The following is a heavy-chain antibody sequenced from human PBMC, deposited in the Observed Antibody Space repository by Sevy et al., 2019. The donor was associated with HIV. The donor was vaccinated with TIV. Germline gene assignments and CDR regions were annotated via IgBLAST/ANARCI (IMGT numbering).Heavy chain of an antibody. CDR1: GFTFSSYW. Sequence: GGSLRLSCAASGFTFSSYWMSWVRQAPGKGLEWVANIKQDGSEKYYVDSVKGRLTISRDNAKNSLYLQMNSLRAEDTAVYYCARADPYYDTAFDYWGQGTLVTVSS. V-gene: IGHV3-7*01. CDR2: IKQDGSEK. J-gene: IGHJ4*02. CDR3: ARADPYYDTAFDY. D-gene: IGHD3-22*01.